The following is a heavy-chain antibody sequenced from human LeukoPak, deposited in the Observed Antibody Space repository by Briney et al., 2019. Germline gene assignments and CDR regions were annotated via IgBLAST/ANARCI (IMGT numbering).Heavy chain of an antibody. CDR2: IWYDGSNK. CDR1: GFMFSSYG. V-gene: IGHV3-33*01. Sequence: PGGSLRLSCAASGFMFSSYGMRWVRQAPGKGLEWVAVIWYDGSNKYYADSVKGRFIISRDKSTNTLYLQMNSLRAEDTAVYYCARDVSSGYDSRYFDYWGQGTLVTVSS. D-gene: IGHD5-12*01. J-gene: IGHJ4*02. CDR3: ARDVSSGYDSRYFDY.